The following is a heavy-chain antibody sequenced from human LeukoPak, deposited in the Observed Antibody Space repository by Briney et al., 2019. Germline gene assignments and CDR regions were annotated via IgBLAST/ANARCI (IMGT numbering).Heavy chain of an antibody. J-gene: IGHJ6*03. CDR3: AREGHYYYYMDV. Sequence: PGGSLRLSCAASGFTFSSYTIHWVRQAPGKGLEWVAVMSSDGNDKHYAASVKGRLTISRDNSKTTVYLQMNSLRPDDTALYYCAREGHYYYYMDVWGKGTTVTVSS. CDR2: MSSDGNDK. CDR1: GFTFSSYT. V-gene: IGHV3-30*04.